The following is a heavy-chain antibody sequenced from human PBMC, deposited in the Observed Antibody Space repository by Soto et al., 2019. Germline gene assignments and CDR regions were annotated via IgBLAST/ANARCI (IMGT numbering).Heavy chain of an antibody. V-gene: IGHV3-23*01. CDR2: ISGSGSPT. CDR1: GFTFSSYA. CDR3: SRYMSGWPYNYYYGIDV. Sequence: EVQLLESGGGLGQPGGSLRLSCAASGFTFSSYAMTWVRQAPGRGLEWVSAISGSGSPTYYADSVKGRFTISRDNSGNTLYVQMSGLSADDAAVYYCSRYMSGWPYNYYYGIDVWGQGTTVTVSS. J-gene: IGHJ6*02. D-gene: IGHD3-10*02.